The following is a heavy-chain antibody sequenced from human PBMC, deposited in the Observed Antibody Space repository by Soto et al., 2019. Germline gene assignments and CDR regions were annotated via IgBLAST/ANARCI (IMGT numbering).Heavy chain of an antibody. CDR3: ARKYWSSVSGYGVDY. J-gene: IGHJ4*02. CDR2: ISGYNGNT. Sequence: ASVKVSCKGSGDTFTTYGISWVRQAPGQGLEWMGWISGYNGNTNYAQKFQGRVTMTTDTSTNTAYMELRSLTSDDTAVYYCARKYWSSVSGYGVDYGGQGTLVTVSS. V-gene: IGHV1-18*01. CDR1: GDTFTTYG. D-gene: IGHD2-2*01.